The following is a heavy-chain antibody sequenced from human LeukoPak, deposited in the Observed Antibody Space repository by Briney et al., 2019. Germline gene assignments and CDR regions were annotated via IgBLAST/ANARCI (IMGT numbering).Heavy chain of an antibody. D-gene: IGHD1-14*01. CDR1: GGTFSSYA. J-gene: IGHJ3*02. V-gene: IGHV1-69*06. Sequence: SVKVSCKASGGTFSSYAISWVRQAPGQGLEWMGGIIPIFGTANYAQKFQGRVTITADKSTSTAYMELSSLRSEDTAVYYCARVTHRSADAFDIWGQGTMVTVSS. CDR3: ARVTHRSADAFDI. CDR2: IIPIFGTA.